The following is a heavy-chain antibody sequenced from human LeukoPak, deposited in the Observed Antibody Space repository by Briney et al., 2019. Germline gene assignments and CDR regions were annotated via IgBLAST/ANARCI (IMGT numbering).Heavy chain of an antibody. CDR3: ARDSDSSSWYLGY. D-gene: IGHD6-13*01. Sequence: SETLSLTCTVSGGSISSGSHYWSWIRQPAGKGLEWIGYIYHSGSTYYNPSLMSRVTISVDRSKNQFSLKLSSVTAADTAVYYCARDSDSSSWYLGYWGQGTLVTVSS. J-gene: IGHJ4*02. CDR1: GGSISSGSHY. CDR2: IYHSGST. V-gene: IGHV4-61*10.